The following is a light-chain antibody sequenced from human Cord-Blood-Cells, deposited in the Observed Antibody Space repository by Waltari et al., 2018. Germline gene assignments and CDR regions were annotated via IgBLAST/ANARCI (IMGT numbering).Light chain of an antibody. CDR2: EVS. V-gene: IGLV2-14*01. CDR3: SSYTSSSVV. Sequence: QSALTQPASVSGSPGQSITISCTGTSSDVGGYNYVSWYQQHPGQAPKLMIYEVSNRPSGVSNRFSGSKSGNTASLTISGLQAEDEAEYYCSSYTSSSVVFGGGTKLTVL. CDR1: SSDVGGYNY. J-gene: IGLJ2*01.